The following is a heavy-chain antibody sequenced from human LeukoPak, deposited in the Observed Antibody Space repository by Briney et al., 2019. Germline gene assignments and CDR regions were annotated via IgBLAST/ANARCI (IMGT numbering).Heavy chain of an antibody. Sequence: PSETLSLTCAVYGGSFSGYYWSWIRQPPGKGLEWIGYIYYSGSTNYNPSLKSRVTISVDTSKNQFSLKLSSVTAADTAVYYCASSAAGTLRYWGQGTLV. CDR2: IYYSGST. CDR1: GGSFSGYY. D-gene: IGHD6-13*01. V-gene: IGHV4-59*08. J-gene: IGHJ4*02. CDR3: ASSAAGTLRY.